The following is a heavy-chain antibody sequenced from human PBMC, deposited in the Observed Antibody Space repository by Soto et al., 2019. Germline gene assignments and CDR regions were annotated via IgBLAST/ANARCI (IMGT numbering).Heavy chain of an antibody. J-gene: IGHJ4*02. CDR3: GRGRSGQIVVFY. CDR1: GYTFTGHY. CDR2: VGPESGAT. Sequence: ASVKVSCKASGYTFTGHYIHWVRQAPEQGPEWMGEVGPESGATRYAQKFQGRVTMTRDTSITTVYMELKDLSPDDTAVYYCGRGRSGQIVVFYWGQGTPVTVSS. V-gene: IGHV1-2*02. D-gene: IGHD1-26*01.